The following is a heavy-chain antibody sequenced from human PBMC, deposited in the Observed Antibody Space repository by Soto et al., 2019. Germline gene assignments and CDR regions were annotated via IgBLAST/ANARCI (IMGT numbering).Heavy chain of an antibody. CDR1: GFTFSSYA. CDR3: AKHKDTAMVYYYYGMDV. D-gene: IGHD5-18*01. J-gene: IGHJ6*02. CDR2: ISGSGGST. V-gene: IGHV3-23*01. Sequence: GSLRLSCAASGFTFSSYAMSWVRQAPGKGLEWVSAISGSGGSTYYADSVKGRFTISRDNSKNTLYLQMNSLRAEDTAVYYCAKHKDTAMVYYYYGMDVWGQGTTVTVSS.